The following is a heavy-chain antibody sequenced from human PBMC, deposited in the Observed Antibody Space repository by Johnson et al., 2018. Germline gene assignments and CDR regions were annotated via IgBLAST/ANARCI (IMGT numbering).Heavy chain of an antibody. J-gene: IGHJ4*02. Sequence: VQPVESGGGLVQPGGSLRLSCVASGFTFSSYWMNWVRQAPGKGLEGVANIRQAGNEKHYVDSGKGRFPVARDHAKNSLYQQMNRRRVEDTAVYFCAREMRRPYGPPDYWGQGTLVTVSS. D-gene: IGHD3-10*01. CDR3: AREMRRPYGPPDY. CDR1: GFTFSSYW. V-gene: IGHV3-7*01. CDR2: IRQAGNEK.